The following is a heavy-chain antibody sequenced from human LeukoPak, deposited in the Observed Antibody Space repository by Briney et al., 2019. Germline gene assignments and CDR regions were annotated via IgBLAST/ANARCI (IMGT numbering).Heavy chain of an antibody. CDR2: IRYDGSNK. CDR3: AKLESTSKILTEIN. Sequence: PGGSLRLSCAASGFTFSSYGMHWVRQAPGKGLEWVAFIRYDGSNKYYADSVKGRFTISRDNSKNTLYLQMNSLRAEDTAVYYCAKLESTSKILTEINWGQGTLVTVSS. J-gene: IGHJ4*02. CDR1: GFTFSSYG. D-gene: IGHD3-9*01. V-gene: IGHV3-30*02.